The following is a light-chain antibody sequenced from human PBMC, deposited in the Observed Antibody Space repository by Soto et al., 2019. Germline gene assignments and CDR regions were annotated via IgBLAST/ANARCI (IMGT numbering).Light chain of an antibody. J-gene: IGLJ2*01. CDR2: EVS. CDR1: SSDVGGYNY. Sequence: QSALTQPPSASGSPGQSVTIPCTGTSSDVGGYNYVSWYQQHPGKAPKLMIYEVSKRPSGVPDRFSGSKSGNTASLTVSGLQAEDEAEYYCSSYAGSNNLGVFGGGTKLTVL. CDR3: SSYAGSNNLGV. V-gene: IGLV2-8*01.